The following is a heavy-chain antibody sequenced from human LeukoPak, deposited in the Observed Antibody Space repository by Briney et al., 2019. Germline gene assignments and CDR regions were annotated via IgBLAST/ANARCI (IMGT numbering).Heavy chain of an antibody. CDR1: GFTFDDYA. V-gene: IGHV3-9*01. CDR2: ISWNSGSI. CDR3: ARSGAAGSVIDS. J-gene: IGHJ4*02. D-gene: IGHD6-13*01. Sequence: HPGGSLRLSCAASGFTFDDYAMHWVRQAPGKGLEWVSGISWNSGSIGYADSVKGRFTISRDNAKNTLYLQMNSLRAEDTAVYYCARSGAAGSVIDSWGQGTLVTVSS.